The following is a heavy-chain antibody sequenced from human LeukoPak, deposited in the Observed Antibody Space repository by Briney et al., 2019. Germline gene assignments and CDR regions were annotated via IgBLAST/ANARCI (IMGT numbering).Heavy chain of an antibody. D-gene: IGHD3-3*01. Sequence: ASVKVSCKASGCTFTSYGISWVRQAPGQGLEWMGWISAYNGNTNYAQKLQGRVTMTTDTSTSTAYMELRSLRSDDTAVYYCARVVFDFWSGLYYFDYWGQGTLVTVSS. J-gene: IGHJ4*02. CDR3: ARVVFDFWSGLYYFDY. V-gene: IGHV1-18*01. CDR1: GCTFTSYG. CDR2: ISAYNGNT.